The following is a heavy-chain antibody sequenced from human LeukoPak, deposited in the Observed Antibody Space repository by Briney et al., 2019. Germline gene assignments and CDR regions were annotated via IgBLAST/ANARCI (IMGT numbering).Heavy chain of an antibody. CDR2: IDHSGST. J-gene: IGHJ3*02. CDR3: AKSNGYGLIDI. V-gene: IGHV4-34*01. CDR1: GVSFSGHY. D-gene: IGHD2-2*03. Sequence: SETLSLTCAVYGVSFSGHYWSWVRQSPGKGLEWIGEIDHSGSTNYNPSLKSRVTISLDTSKNQFSLNLNSVTAADTAVYYCAKSNGYGLIDIWGQGTMVTVSS.